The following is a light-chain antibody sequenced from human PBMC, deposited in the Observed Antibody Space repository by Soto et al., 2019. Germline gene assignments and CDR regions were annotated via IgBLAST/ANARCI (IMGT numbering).Light chain of an antibody. CDR3: QSYDSNNHYV. CDR1: SGSIASNY. V-gene: IGLV6-57*01. Sequence: NFMLTQPHSVSESPGKTVTISCTRSSGSIASNYVQWYQQRPGSSPTTVIYEDDQRPSGVPARFSGSIDSSSNSASLTISGLKTEDEADYYCQSYDSNNHYVFGTGTKLTVL. CDR2: EDD. J-gene: IGLJ1*01.